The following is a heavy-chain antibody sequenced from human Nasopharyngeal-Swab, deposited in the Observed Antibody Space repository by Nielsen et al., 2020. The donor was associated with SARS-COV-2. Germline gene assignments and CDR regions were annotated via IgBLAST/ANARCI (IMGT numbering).Heavy chain of an antibody. J-gene: IGHJ5*02. CDR2: ISMSSSTI. V-gene: IGHV3-48*01. CDR1: GFTFSSYS. CDR3: ARATRPRNCSSTSCFNWFDP. Sequence: GGSLRLSCAASGFTFSSYSMNWVRQAPGKGLEWVSYISMSSSTIYYADSVKGRFTISRDNAKNSLYLQMNSLRAEDTAVYYCARATRPRNCSSTSCFNWFDPWGQGTLVTVSS. D-gene: IGHD2-2*01.